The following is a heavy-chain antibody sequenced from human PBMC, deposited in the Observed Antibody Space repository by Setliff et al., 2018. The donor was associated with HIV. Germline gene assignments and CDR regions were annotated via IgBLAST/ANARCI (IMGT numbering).Heavy chain of an antibody. Sequence: SETLSLTCAVYGGSYSGYYWNWIRQPPGKGLEWIGEIIHSGSTNYNPSLKSRVTISVDTSKNQFSLKLSSVTAADTAVYYCVRDFHDSSGYSDFWGQGTLVTVSS. CDR1: GGSYSGYY. J-gene: IGHJ4*02. CDR2: IIHSGST. D-gene: IGHD3-22*01. V-gene: IGHV4-34*12. CDR3: VRDFHDSSGYSDF.